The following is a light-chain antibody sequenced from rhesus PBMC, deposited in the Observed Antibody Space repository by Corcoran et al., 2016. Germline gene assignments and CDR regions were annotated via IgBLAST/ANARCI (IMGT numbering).Light chain of an antibody. CDR2: KAS. CDR1: ENVNNY. CDR3: QHSYGTPYS. V-gene: IGKV1-74*01. Sequence: DIQMTQSPSSLSASVGDRVTITCRASENVNNYLHRYQQKTGKAPKLLIYKASTLQSGVPSRFSGSGSGTDFTLTISSLQPEDFATYYCQHSYGTPYSFGQWTKVEIK. J-gene: IGKJ2*01.